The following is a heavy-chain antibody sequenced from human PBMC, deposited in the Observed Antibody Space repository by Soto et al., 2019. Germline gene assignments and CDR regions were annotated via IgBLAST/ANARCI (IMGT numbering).Heavy chain of an antibody. CDR2: IYHGGTT. D-gene: IGHD6-19*01. Sequence: SETLSLTCAVSGYSISSGSYWGCILQPPGKGPEWIASIYHGGTTFYNPSLKSRVTLSVDTSKIHYSLKLRSVTAADTAVYYCARVHVMVVAGSTFDDWGPGILVTVSS. CDR1: GYSISSGSY. CDR3: ARVHVMVVAGSTFDD. V-gene: IGHV4-38-2*01. J-gene: IGHJ4*01.